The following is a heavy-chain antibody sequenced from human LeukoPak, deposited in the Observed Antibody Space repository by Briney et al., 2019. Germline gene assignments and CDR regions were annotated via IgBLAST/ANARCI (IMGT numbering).Heavy chain of an antibody. CDR3: AAATLDCSSTSCYDAFDI. Sequence: SETLSLTCTVSGGSISSYYWSWIRQPPGKGLEWIGYIYYSGSTNYNTSLKSRVTISVDTSKNQFSLKLSSVTAADTAVYYCAAATLDCSSTSCYDAFDIWGQGTMVTVSS. J-gene: IGHJ3*02. CDR1: GGSISSYY. D-gene: IGHD2-2*01. CDR2: IYYSGST. V-gene: IGHV4-59*01.